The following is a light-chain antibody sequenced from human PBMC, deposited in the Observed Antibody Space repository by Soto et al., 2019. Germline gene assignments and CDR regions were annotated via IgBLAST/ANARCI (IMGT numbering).Light chain of an antibody. V-gene: IGKV1-5*01. CDR2: GAS. Sequence: DIQMTQSPSTLSASVGDRVIITCRASQRISKWLAWYQQKPGKAPNLLIYGASSLQSGVPARFSGSGSGTEFTLTISDLQPDDFATYYCQQYHTDWTFGQGTKVDIK. J-gene: IGKJ1*01. CDR3: QQYHTDWT. CDR1: QRISKW.